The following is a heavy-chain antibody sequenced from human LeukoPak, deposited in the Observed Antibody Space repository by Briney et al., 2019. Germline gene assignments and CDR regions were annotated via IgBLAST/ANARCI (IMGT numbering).Heavy chain of an antibody. V-gene: IGHV4-61*02. J-gene: IGHJ3*02. Sequence: SQTLSLTCTVSGGSISSGSYYWSWIRQPAGKGLEWIGRIYTSGSTNYNPSLKSRVTMSVDTSKNQFSLKLSSVTAADTAVYYCARDHFWSGYQTQNNAFDIWGQGTMVTVSS. CDR1: GGSISSGSYY. CDR3: ARDHFWSGYQTQNNAFDI. CDR2: IYTSGST. D-gene: IGHD3-3*02.